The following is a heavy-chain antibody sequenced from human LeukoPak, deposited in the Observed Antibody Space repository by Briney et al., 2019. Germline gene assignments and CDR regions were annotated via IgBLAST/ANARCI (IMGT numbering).Heavy chain of an antibody. V-gene: IGHV1-69*13. CDR1: GGTFSSYA. Sequence: ASVKVSCKASGGTFSSYAISWVRQAPGQGLEWMGGIIPIFGTANYAQKFQGRVTITADESTSTAYMELSSLRSEDTAVYYCARSDCSSTSCYTSYYYSMDVWGQGTTVTVSS. D-gene: IGHD2-2*02. J-gene: IGHJ6*02. CDR2: IIPIFGTA. CDR3: ARSDCSSTSCYTSYYYSMDV.